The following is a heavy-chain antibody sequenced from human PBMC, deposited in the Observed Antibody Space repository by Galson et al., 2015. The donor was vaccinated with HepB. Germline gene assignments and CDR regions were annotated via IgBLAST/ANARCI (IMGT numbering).Heavy chain of an antibody. CDR3: ATANWNTEDYWYFDL. J-gene: IGHJ2*01. CDR1: GGTFSSYA. V-gene: IGHV1-69*13. D-gene: IGHD1/OR15-1a*01. CDR2: IIPIFGTA. Sequence: SVKVSCKASGGTFSSYAISWVRQAPGQGLEWMGGIIPIFGTANYAQKFQGRVTITADESTSTAYMELSSLRSEDTAVYYCATANWNTEDYWYFDLWGRGTLVTVSS.